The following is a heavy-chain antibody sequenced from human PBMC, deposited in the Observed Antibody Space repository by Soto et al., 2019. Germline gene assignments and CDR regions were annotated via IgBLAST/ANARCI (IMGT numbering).Heavy chain of an antibody. V-gene: IGHV4-59*08. J-gene: IGHJ3*02. D-gene: IGHD2-15*01. Sequence: PSETLSLTCTVSGGSISSYYWSWIRQPPGKGLEWIGYIYYSGSTNYNPSLKSRVTISIDTSKNQFSLKLSSVTAADTAVYYCARQVYCSGGSCYSRPYDAFDIWGQGTMVTVSS. CDR1: GGSISSYY. CDR2: IYYSGST. CDR3: ARQVYCSGGSCYSRPYDAFDI.